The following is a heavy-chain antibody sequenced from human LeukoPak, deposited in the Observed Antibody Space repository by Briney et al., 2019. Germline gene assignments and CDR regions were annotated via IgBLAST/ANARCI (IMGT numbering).Heavy chain of an antibody. V-gene: IGHV1-46*01. CDR3: ARGRRQQLDVFDY. CDR2: INPSGGST. Sequence: ASVKVSCKASGYTFTSYYMHWVRQAPEQGLEWMGIINPSGGSTSYAQKFQGRVTMARDTSASTVYMELSSLRSEDTAVYYCARGRRQQLDVFDYWGQGTLVTVSS. D-gene: IGHD6-13*01. CDR1: GYTFTSYY. J-gene: IGHJ4*02.